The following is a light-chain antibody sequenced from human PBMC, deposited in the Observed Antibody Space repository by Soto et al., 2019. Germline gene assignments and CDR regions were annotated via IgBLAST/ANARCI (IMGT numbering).Light chain of an antibody. V-gene: IGKV3-15*01. CDR2: GAS. Sequence: EIVMTQSPATLSVSPGERATLSCTASQSVSSNLAWYQQKPGQAPRLLIYGASTRATGIPARFSGSGSGTEFTLTISSLQSEDFAVYYCQQYNNWPFYTFGQGTKVDIK. CDR3: QQYNNWPFYT. J-gene: IGKJ2*01. CDR1: QSVSSN.